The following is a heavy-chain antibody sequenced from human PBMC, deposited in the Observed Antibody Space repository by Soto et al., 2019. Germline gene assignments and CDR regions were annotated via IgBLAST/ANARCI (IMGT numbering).Heavy chain of an antibody. CDR3: AREEVAVGEYYYGMDV. Sequence: ASVKVSCKAPGYTFSRYHMHWVRQAPGQGFEWMGVINPSGGRTTYAQKFQGRVTMTRDTSTSTVYMELSSLRLEDTALYYCAREEVAVGEYYYGMDVWGQGTTVTVSS. CDR1: GYTFSRYH. V-gene: IGHV1-46*01. CDR2: INPSGGRT. J-gene: IGHJ6*02. D-gene: IGHD2-15*01.